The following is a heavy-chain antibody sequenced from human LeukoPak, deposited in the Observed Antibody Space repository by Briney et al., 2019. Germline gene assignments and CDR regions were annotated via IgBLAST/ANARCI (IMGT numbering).Heavy chain of an antibody. CDR3: ARPAGVSSSWYPDAFEI. J-gene: IGHJ3*02. D-gene: IGHD6-13*01. Sequence: GASVKVSCKASGYTFTGYYMHWVRQAPGQGLEWMGWINPKSGGTNYAQKFQGRVTMTRDTSISTAYMELSRLRSDDTAVYYCARPAGVSSSWYPDAFEIWGQGTMVTVSS. CDR2: INPKSGGT. CDR1: GYTFTGYY. V-gene: IGHV1-2*02.